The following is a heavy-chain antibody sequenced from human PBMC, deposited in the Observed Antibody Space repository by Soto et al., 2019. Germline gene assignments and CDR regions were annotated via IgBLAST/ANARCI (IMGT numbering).Heavy chain of an antibody. J-gene: IGHJ3*02. CDR1: GGSFSGYY. CDR3: ARGNKGYSDGSGCAFDI. V-gene: IGHV4-34*01. D-gene: IGHD5-18*01. CDR2: INHSGST. Sequence: QVQLQQWGAGLLKPSETLSLTCAVYGGSFSGYYWSWIRQPPGKGLEWIGEINHSGSTNYNPSLKSRVTISVDTSKNQFSLKLSSVTAADTAVYYCARGNKGYSDGSGCAFDIWGQGTMVTVSS.